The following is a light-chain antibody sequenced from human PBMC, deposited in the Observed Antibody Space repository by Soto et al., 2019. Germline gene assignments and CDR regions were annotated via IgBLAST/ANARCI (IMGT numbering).Light chain of an antibody. V-gene: IGLV2-8*01. Sequence: QSVLTQPPSASGSPGQSVTISCTGTSSDVGGYNYVSWYQQHPGKAPKLMIYGVSKRPSGVPDRFSGSKSGSTASLTVSGLQAEDEADYYCSSYAGSNNPVVFGGGT. CDR1: SSDVGGYNY. CDR2: GVS. J-gene: IGLJ2*01. CDR3: SSYAGSNNPVV.